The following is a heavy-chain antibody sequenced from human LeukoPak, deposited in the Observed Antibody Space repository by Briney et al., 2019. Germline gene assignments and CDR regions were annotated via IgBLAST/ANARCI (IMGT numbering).Heavy chain of an antibody. Sequence: SEALSLTCTVSGGSISSGSYYWSWIRQPAGKGLEWIGRIYTSGSTNYNPSLKSRVTISVDTSKNQFSPKLSSVTAADTAVYYCASETATGGNYWGQGTLVTVSS. J-gene: IGHJ4*02. CDR3: ASETATGGNY. V-gene: IGHV4-61*02. D-gene: IGHD3-16*01. CDR2: IYTSGST. CDR1: GGSISSGSYY.